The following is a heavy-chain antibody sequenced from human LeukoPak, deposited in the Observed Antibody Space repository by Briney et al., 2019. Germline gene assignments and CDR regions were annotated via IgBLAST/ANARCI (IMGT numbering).Heavy chain of an antibody. Sequence: GGSLRLSCVASGFSISNYYIHWVRQAPGKGLEWAASVRQDGKLKFYADSVKARFTISRDNSKNTLYLQMNSLRAEDTAVYYCAKDSARYCSSTSCPYYFDYWGQGTLVTVSS. D-gene: IGHD2-2*01. CDR3: AKDSARYCSSTSCPYYFDY. J-gene: IGHJ4*02. V-gene: IGHV3-30*02. CDR1: GFSISNYY. CDR2: VRQDGKLK.